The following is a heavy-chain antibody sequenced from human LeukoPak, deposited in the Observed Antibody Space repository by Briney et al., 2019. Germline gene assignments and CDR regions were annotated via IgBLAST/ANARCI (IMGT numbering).Heavy chain of an antibody. V-gene: IGHV1-69*13. CDR1: GGTFSSYA. Sequence: SVKVSCKASGGTFSSYAISWVRQAPGQGLEWMGGIIPIFGTANYAQKFQGRVTITADESTSTAYMELSSLRSEDTAVYYCARPQSHMVRGVSNWFDPWGQGTLVTVSS. CDR2: IIPIFGTA. CDR3: ARPQSHMVRGVSNWFDP. D-gene: IGHD3-10*01. J-gene: IGHJ5*02.